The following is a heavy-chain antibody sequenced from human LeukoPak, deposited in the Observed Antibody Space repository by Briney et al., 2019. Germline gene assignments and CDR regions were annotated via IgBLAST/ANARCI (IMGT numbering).Heavy chain of an antibody. Sequence: PSETLSLTCAVSGGSISSSNWWSWVRQPPGKGLDGTGEIYHSGSTNYNPSLKSRVTISVDKSKNQFYLKLSSVTAAETAVYYCAGGPGYYASSGYYADWGEGPLVTVSS. CDR1: GGSISSSNW. V-gene: IGHV4-4*02. J-gene: IGHJ4*02. D-gene: IGHD3-22*01. CDR2: IYHSGST. CDR3: AGGPGYYASSGYYAD.